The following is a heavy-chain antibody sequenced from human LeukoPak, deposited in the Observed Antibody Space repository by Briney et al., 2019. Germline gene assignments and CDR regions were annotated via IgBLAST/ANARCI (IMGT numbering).Heavy chain of an antibody. D-gene: IGHD3-10*01. CDR1: GFTFSSYA. Sequence: PGGSLRLSCAASGFTFSSYAMSWVRQAPGKGLEWVSAISGSGGSTYYADSVKGRFTISRDNSKNTLYLQMNSLRAEDTAVYYCAKGLNVYYYGSGSSHWGQGTLVTVSS. V-gene: IGHV3-23*01. CDR2: ISGSGGST. CDR3: AKGLNVYYYGSGSSH. J-gene: IGHJ4*02.